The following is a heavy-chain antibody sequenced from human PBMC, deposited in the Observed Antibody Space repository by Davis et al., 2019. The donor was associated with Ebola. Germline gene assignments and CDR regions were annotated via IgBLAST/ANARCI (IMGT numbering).Heavy chain of an antibody. CDR1: QGTFSSSA. V-gene: IGHV1-69*13. CDR3: ARGGLGRKQWEIAMRTYDI. CDR2: IIPIFATP. D-gene: IGHD1-26*01. J-gene: IGHJ3*02. Sequence: SVKVSCKASQGTFSSSAISWVRQAPGQGLEWMGGIIPIFATPSYAQRFQGRVTITADEFTKIVYMELSSLRYEDTAVYYCARGGLGRKQWEIAMRTYDIWGQGTTVSVSS.